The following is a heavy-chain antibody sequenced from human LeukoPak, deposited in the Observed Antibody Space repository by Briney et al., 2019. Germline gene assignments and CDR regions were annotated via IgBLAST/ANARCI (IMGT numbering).Heavy chain of an antibody. V-gene: IGHV3-15*01. Sequence: GGSLTLSCAASGFTFSNAWMSWVRQAPGKGLEWVGRIKSKTDGGTTDYAAPVKGRFTISRDDSKNTLYLQMNSLKTEDTAVYYCTTDHRPRFCTKGVCYPPAAFTDYWGGETRVPV. J-gene: IGHJ4*02. CDR1: GFTFSNAW. D-gene: IGHD2-8*01. CDR2: IKSKTDGGTT. CDR3: TTDHRPRFCTKGVCYPPAAFTDY.